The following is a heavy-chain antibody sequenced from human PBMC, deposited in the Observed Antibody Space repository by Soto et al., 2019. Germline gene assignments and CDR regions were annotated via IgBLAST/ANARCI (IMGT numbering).Heavy chain of an antibody. CDR1: GFTFNNYW. V-gene: IGHV3-7*04. CDR2: IKQDGSEK. D-gene: IGHD5-12*01. J-gene: IGHJ4*02. Sequence: EVQLVESGGNLVQPGGSLRLSCVVSGFTFNNYWMSWVRQAPGKGLEWVANIKQDGSEKHYLDSVKGRFTISRDDAKNLLYLQMNNLRAEDTAMYFCARYSGNDCIDYWGQGTLVTVSS. CDR3: ARYSGNDCIDY.